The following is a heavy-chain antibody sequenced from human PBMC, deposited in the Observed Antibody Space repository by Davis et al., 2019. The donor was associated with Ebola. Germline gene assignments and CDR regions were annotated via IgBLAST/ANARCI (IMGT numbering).Heavy chain of an antibody. D-gene: IGHD6-13*01. J-gene: IGHJ4*02. CDR3: ARDPRVQPIDY. V-gene: IGHV1-18*04. CDR1: GYTFTSYG. Sequence: ASVTVSCPASGYTFTSYGISWVRQAPGQGLEWMGWISAYNGNTNYAQKLQGRVTMTTDTSTSTAYMELRSLRSDDTAVYYCARDPRVQPIDYWGQGTLVTVSS. CDR2: ISAYNGNT.